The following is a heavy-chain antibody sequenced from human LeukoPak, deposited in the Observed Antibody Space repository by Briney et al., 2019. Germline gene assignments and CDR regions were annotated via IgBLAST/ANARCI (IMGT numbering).Heavy chain of an antibody. CDR3: AKLNPGSRPLDY. CDR1: GGSIIINYSY. Sequence: PSETLSHTSTDSGGSIIINYSYWGWIRQPPGRGLEWIGSIYYSGNSYYNPSLKSRVTISIDTSKNQFSLKMTSLTAADTAVYYCAKLNPGSRPLDYWGQGTLVTVSS. D-gene: IGHD6-13*01. CDR2: IYYSGNS. V-gene: IGHV4-39*01. J-gene: IGHJ4*02.